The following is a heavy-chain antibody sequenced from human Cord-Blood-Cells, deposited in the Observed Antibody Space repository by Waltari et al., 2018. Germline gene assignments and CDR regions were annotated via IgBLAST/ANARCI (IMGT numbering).Heavy chain of an antibody. CDR1: AGTFRSYA. CDR2: IIQVVVTE. J-gene: IGHJ5*02. Sequence: QVQLVQSGAEVKKPGSSVKVSCKASAGTFRSYAINWVRQAPGQRLEGMGGIIQVVVTENDAQKFQGSVTSTADNSTSTPYMELRSLGAEDSGWYYCAGDCARGERWFDPWGQGTLVTVSS. CDR3: AGDCARGERWFDP. V-gene: IGHV1-69*06. D-gene: IGHD3-10*01.